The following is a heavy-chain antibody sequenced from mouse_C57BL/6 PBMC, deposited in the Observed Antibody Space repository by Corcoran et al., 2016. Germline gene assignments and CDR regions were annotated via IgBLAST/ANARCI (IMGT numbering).Heavy chain of an antibody. D-gene: IGHD2-4*01. J-gene: IGHJ2*01. CDR1: GYTFTDYY. CDR3: ARRITGDY. V-gene: IGHV1-26*01. Sequence: EVQLQQSGPELVKPGASVKISCKASGYTFTDYYMNWVKQSHGKSLEWIGDINPNNGGTSYNQKFKGKATLTVDKSSSTAYMELRSLTSEDSAVYYCARRITGDYWCQGTTLTVSS. CDR2: INPNNGGT.